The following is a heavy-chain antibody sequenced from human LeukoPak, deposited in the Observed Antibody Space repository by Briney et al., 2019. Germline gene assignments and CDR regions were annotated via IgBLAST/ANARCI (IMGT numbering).Heavy chain of an antibody. CDR3: ARKDYDFWSGPADYYYYYGMDV. V-gene: IGHV1-69*01. Sequence: ASVKVSCKASGGTFSIYAISWVRQAPGQGLEWMGGIIPIFGTANYAQKFQGRVTITADESTSTAYMELSSLRSEDTAVYYCARKDYDFWSGPADYYYYYGMDVWGQGTTVTVSS. D-gene: IGHD3-3*01. CDR1: GGTFSIYA. J-gene: IGHJ6*02. CDR2: IIPIFGTA.